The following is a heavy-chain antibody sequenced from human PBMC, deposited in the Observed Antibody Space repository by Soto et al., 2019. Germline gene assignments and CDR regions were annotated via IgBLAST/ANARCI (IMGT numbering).Heavy chain of an antibody. V-gene: IGHV1-69*01. CDR3: ARDSKIYCGGDCYNYYGMDV. Sequence: QVQLVQSGAEVKKPGSSVKVSCKASGGTFSSYAISWVRQAPGQGLEWMGGIIPIFGTANYAQKFQGRVTITAVESTSTAYMELSSLRSEDTAVYYCARDSKIYCGGDCYNYYGMDVWGQGTTVTVSS. D-gene: IGHD2-21*02. J-gene: IGHJ6*02. CDR2: IIPIFGTA. CDR1: GGTFSSYA.